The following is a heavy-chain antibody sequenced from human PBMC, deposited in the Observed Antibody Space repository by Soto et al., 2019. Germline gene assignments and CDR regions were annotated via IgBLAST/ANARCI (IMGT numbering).Heavy chain of an antibody. D-gene: IGHD6-13*01. CDR2: IHSSGGT. CDR3: AGDQGVAAAGITWFDP. Sequence: SETLSLTCTVSDASMNSYHWRVIRQPAGKGLDWRGHIHSSGGTNYNPSLQSRVTMSVDTSKHQFCLRLISLTAAETAVYYFAGDQGVAAAGITWFDPWGQGSLVTVAS. CDR1: DASMNSYH. J-gene: IGHJ5*02. V-gene: IGHV4-4*07.